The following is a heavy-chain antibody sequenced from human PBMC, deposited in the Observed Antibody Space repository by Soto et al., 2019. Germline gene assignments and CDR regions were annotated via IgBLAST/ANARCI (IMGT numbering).Heavy chain of an antibody. V-gene: IGHV3-48*02. CDR3: VRDYYDIDGYYNGGY. CDR2: ISSTSSTI. CDR1: GFTLSNYN. J-gene: IGHJ4*02. Sequence: GGSLRLSCAASGFTLSNYNMNWVRQAPGKGLEWVSYISSTSSTIYYEDSVKGRFTISRDNAKNSLFLQMNSLRDEDTAVYYCVRDYYDIDGYYNGGYWGQGTLVTVSS. D-gene: IGHD3-9*01.